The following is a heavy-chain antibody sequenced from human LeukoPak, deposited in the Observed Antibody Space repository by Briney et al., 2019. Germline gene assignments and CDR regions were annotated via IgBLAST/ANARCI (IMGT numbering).Heavy chain of an antibody. J-gene: IGHJ4*02. CDR3: ARVIWWFGELRFDY. D-gene: IGHD3-10*01. CDR2: IYYSGST. V-gene: IGHV4-59*01. Sequence: SETLSLTCTVSGGSIGSYYWSWIRQPPGKGLEWIGYIYYSGSTNYNPSLKSRVTISVDTSKNQFSLKLSSVTAADTAVYYCARVIWWFGELRFDYWGQGTLVTVSS. CDR1: GGSIGSYY.